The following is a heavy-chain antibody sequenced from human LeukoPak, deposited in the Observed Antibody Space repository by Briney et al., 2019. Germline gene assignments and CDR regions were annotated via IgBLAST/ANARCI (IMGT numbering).Heavy chain of an antibody. CDR1: GFTFSGYW. J-gene: IGHJ6*04. Sequence: GGSLRLSCAASGFTFSGYWMNWVRQAPGKGLEWVSYISSSGSTIYYADSVKGRFTISRDNAKNSLYLQMNSLRAEDTAVYYCAELGITMIGGVWGKGATVTISS. D-gene: IGHD3-10*02. CDR3: AELGITMIGGV. V-gene: IGHV3-48*04. CDR2: ISSSGSTI.